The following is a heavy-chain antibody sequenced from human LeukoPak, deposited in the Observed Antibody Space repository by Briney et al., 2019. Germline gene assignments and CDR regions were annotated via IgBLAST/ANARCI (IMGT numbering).Heavy chain of an antibody. Sequence: GGSLRLSCAAPGFTFSNYNMNWVRQAPGKSLEWVSSITSTSTYTFYADSVKGRFIISRDNAENSLYLQMNSLRAEDTAVYYCARAWIQIPNWFDPWGQGTLVTVSS. CDR1: GFTFSNYN. V-gene: IGHV3-21*01. D-gene: IGHD5-18*01. J-gene: IGHJ5*02. CDR2: ITSTSTYT. CDR3: ARAWIQIPNWFDP.